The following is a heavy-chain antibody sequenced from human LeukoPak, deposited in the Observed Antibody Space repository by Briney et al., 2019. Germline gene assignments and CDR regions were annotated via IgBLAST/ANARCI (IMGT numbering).Heavy chain of an antibody. V-gene: IGHV3-21*01. CDR1: GFTFSSYS. CDR3: ARDRRPGGYDSYYLDY. Sequence: GGSLRLSCAASGFTFSSYSMKWVRQAPGKGLESVSSISSSSSYVYYADSVKGRFTISRDNAKNSLYLQMNSLRAEDTALYYCARDRRPGGYDSYYLDYWGQGTLVTVSS. J-gene: IGHJ4*02. CDR2: ISSSSSYV. D-gene: IGHD5-12*01.